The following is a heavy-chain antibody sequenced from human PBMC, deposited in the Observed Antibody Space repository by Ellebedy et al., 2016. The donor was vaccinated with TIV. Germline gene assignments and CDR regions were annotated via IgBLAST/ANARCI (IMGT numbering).Heavy chain of an antibody. CDR1: GYSFTDYW. D-gene: IGHD6-13*01. CDR2: IYPGDSDI. V-gene: IGHV5-51*01. CDR3: ARHAGSWFSGGSKAVVY. Sequence: GESLKISCKGFGYSFTDYWIGWVRQMPGKGLEWMGIIYPGDSDIRYSPSFQGQVTIPADKSINTAYLQWSSLKASDTAMYYCARHAGSWFSGGSKAVVYWGQGTLVTVSS. J-gene: IGHJ4*02.